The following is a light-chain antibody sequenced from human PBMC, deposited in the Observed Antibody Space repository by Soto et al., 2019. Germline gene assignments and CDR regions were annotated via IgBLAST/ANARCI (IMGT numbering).Light chain of an antibody. CDR3: QHYHDWPLT. CDR1: QSVSSSY. Sequence: EIVLTQSPATLSLSPVERATLSFMVSQSVSSSYLAWYQQRPGQAPRLLLYGASDRATGVPARVSGSGSGTEFTLTISSLQSEDFAVYYCQHYHDWPLTFGQGTRLEIK. V-gene: IGKV3-15*01. J-gene: IGKJ5*01. CDR2: GAS.